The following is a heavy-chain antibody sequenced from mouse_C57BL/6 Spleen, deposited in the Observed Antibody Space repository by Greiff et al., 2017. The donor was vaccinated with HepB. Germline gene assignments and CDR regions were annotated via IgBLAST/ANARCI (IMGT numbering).Heavy chain of an antibody. V-gene: IGHV1-82*01. J-gene: IGHJ2*01. Sequence: VQLVESGPELVKPGASVKISCKASGYAFSSSWMNWVKQRPGKGLEWIGRIYPGDGDTNYNGKFKGKATLTADKSSSTAYMQLSSLTSEDSAVYFCARAPGDGYYSYYFDYWGQGTTLTVSS. D-gene: IGHD2-3*01. CDR2: IYPGDGDT. CDR1: GYAFSSSW. CDR3: ARAPGDGYYSYYFDY.